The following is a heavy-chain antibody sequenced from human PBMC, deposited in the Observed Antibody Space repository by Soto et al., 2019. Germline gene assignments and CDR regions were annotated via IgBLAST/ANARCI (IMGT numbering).Heavy chain of an antibody. CDR3: ARGPDHRIAEDWFDP. D-gene: IGHD6-13*01. CDR1: GGSFSGYY. CDR2: INHSGST. Sequence: PSETLSLTCAVYGGSFSGYYWSWIRQPPGKGLEWIGEINHSGSTNYNPSLKSRVTISVDTSTNQFSLKLSSVTAADTAVYFCARGPDHRIAEDWFDPWGQGTLVTVSS. J-gene: IGHJ5*02. V-gene: IGHV4-34*01.